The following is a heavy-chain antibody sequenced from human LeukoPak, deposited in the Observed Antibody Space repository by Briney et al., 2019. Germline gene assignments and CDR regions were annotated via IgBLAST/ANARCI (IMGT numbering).Heavy chain of an antibody. CDR1: GFTFSDYY. Sequence: GGSLRLSCAASGFTFSDYYMSWIRQAPGKGLEWVSYISSSGSTIYYADSVKGRFTISRDNAKNSLYLQMNSLRAEDTSLYYCARDCGYDPPSFDYWGQGTLVTVSS. D-gene: IGHD5-12*01. CDR2: ISSSGSTI. V-gene: IGHV3-11*01. CDR3: ARDCGYDPPSFDY. J-gene: IGHJ4*02.